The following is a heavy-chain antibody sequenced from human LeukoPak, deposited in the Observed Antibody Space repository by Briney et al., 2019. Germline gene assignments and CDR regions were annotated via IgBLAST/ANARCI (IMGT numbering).Heavy chain of an antibody. Sequence: SGGSLRLSCAASGFTFDDYAMHWVRQAPGKGLEWVSGISWNSGSIGYADSVKGRFTISRDNAKSSLYLQMNSLRAEDTALYYCAKVAATVTTDAFDIWGQGTMVTVSS. J-gene: IGHJ3*02. V-gene: IGHV3-9*01. CDR1: GFTFDDYA. D-gene: IGHD4-17*01. CDR3: AKVAATVTTDAFDI. CDR2: ISWNSGSI.